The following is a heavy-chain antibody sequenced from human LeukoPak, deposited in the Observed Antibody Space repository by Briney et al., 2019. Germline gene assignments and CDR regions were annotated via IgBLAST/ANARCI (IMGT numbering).Heavy chain of an antibody. CDR3: ARPRSSGYLIFDY. Sequence: GGSLRLSCAASEFTFSSYSMNWVRQAPGTGLEWFSYITNSGNSKSYADSVKGRFTISRDNTKHSLYLQMTGLRAEDTAVYYCARPRSSGYLIFDYWGQGILVTVSS. J-gene: IGHJ4*02. CDR1: EFTFSSYS. CDR2: ITNSGNSK. D-gene: IGHD3-22*01. V-gene: IGHV3-48*01.